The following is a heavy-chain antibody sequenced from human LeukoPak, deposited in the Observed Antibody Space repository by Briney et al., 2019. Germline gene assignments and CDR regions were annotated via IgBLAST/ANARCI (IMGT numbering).Heavy chain of an antibody. Sequence: SETLSLTCTVSGYSITSGYYWGWIRQPPGKGLEWIGSVYHSGSTFYNPSLKSRVTVLADPSKNQFSLKLTSVTAADTAVYYCARDQDYYGSGSYGPGYWGQGILVTVSS. J-gene: IGHJ4*02. CDR1: GYSITSGYY. CDR3: ARDQDYYGSGSYGPGY. D-gene: IGHD3-10*01. CDR2: VYHSGST. V-gene: IGHV4-38-2*02.